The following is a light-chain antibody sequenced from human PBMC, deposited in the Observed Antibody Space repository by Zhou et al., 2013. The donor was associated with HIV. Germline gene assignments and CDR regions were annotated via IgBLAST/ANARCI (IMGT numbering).Light chain of an antibody. CDR2: GAS. CDR3: QQYDTYWT. Sequence: DIQMTQSPSSLSASVGDRVTITCRASQGISNFLAWYQHKAGKVPKLLIYGASTLQSGVPSRFSGSGSGTDFTLSISSLQPDDFATYYCQQYDTYWTFGQGTKVEI. CDR1: QGISNF. V-gene: IGKV1-27*01. J-gene: IGKJ1*01.